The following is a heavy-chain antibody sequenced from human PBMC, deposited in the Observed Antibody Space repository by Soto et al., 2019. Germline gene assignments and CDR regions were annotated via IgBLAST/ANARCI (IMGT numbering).Heavy chain of an antibody. J-gene: IGHJ5*02. CDR2: IYYSGST. D-gene: IGHD6-13*01. CDR3: ARVFTDSSSFFDP. CDR1: GGSISSGGYY. V-gene: IGHV4-31*03. Sequence: SETLSLTCTVSGGSISSGGYYWSWIRQHPGKGLEWIGYIYYSGSTYYNPSLKSRVTVSVDTSKNQFSLKLSSVTAADTAVYYCARVFTDSSSFFDPWGQGIRVTVSS.